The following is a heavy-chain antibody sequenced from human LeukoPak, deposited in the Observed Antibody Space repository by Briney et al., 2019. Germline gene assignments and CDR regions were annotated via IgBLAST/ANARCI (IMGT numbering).Heavy chain of an antibody. Sequence: GESLKISCKGSGYSFTSYWIGWLRQMPGKGLEWMGIIYPGDSDTRYSPSFQGQATISADKSISTAYLQWSRLKASDTAMYYCGRRYSYGYLEYDYWGQGTLVTVSS. CDR1: GYSFTSYW. CDR2: IYPGDSDT. V-gene: IGHV5-51*01. J-gene: IGHJ4*02. CDR3: GRRYSYGYLEYDY. D-gene: IGHD5-18*01.